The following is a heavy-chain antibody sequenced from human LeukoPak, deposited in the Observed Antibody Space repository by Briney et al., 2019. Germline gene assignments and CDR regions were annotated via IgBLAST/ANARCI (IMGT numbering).Heavy chain of an antibody. Sequence: ASVTVSCKASGYTFTGYYMHWVRQAPGQGLEWMGWINPNSGGTNYAQKFQGRVTMTRDTSISTAYMELSRLRSDDTAVYYCASFVGTALSVADYWGQGTLVTVSS. CDR1: GYTFTGYY. CDR3: ASFVGTALSVADY. V-gene: IGHV1-2*02. J-gene: IGHJ4*02. D-gene: IGHD5-18*01. CDR2: INPNSGGT.